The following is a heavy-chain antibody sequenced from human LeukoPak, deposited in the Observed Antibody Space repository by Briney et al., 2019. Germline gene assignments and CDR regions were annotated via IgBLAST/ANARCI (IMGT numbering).Heavy chain of an antibody. CDR2: ISAYNGNT. CDR3: ARDPTRTYDDSSGYYRP. V-gene: IGHV1-18*01. J-gene: IGHJ5*02. Sequence: ASVKVSCKASGYTFTSYGISWVRQAPGQGLEWMGWISAYNGNTNYAQKLQGRVTMTTDTSTSTAYMELRSLRSDDTAGYYCARDPTRTYDDSSGYYRPWGQGTLVTVSS. CDR1: GYTFTSYG. D-gene: IGHD3-22*01.